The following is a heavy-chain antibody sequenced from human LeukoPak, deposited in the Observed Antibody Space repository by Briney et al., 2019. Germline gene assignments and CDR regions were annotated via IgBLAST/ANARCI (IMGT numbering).Heavy chain of an antibody. D-gene: IGHD3-22*01. CDR3: ARTPYYYDSSGYYYVGWFDP. V-gene: IGHV4-31*03. J-gene: IGHJ5*02. Sequence: SETLSLTCTVSGGSISSGGYYWSWIRQHPGKGLEWIGYIYYSGSTYYNPSLKSRVTISVDTSKNQFSLKLSSVTAADTAVYYCARTPYYYDSSGYYYVGWFDPWGQGTLVTVSS. CDR1: GGSISSGGYY. CDR2: IYYSGST.